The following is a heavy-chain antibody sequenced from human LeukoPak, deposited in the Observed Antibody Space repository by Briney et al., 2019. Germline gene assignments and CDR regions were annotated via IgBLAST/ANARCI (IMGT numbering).Heavy chain of an antibody. CDR3: ARDRYDILTGYDHPYYYYYMDV. D-gene: IGHD3-9*01. CDR2: MNPNSGDT. CDR1: GYTFTSYD. V-gene: IGHV1-8*03. J-gene: IGHJ6*03. Sequence: GASVKVSCKASGYTFTSYDINWVRQATGQGLEWMGWMNPNSGDTGYAQKFQGRVTITRNTSISTAYMELSSLRSEDTAVYYCARDRYDILTGYDHPYYYYYMDVWGKGTTVTVSS.